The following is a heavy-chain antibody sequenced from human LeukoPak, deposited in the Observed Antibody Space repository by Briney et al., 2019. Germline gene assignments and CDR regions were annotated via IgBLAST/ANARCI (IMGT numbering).Heavy chain of an antibody. J-gene: IGHJ4*02. CDR1: GFTVSSDW. CDR2: IKQDGCEK. V-gene: IGHV3-7*01. D-gene: IGHD3-3*01. CDR3: ARGSYDFWSGYLYYFDY. Sequence: GGSLRLSCAASGFTVSSDWISWVRQAPGKGREWVANIKQDGCEKYYVDSVKGRFTISRDNAKNSLYLQMNSLRAEDTAVYYCARGSYDFWSGYLYYFDYWGQGTLVTVSS.